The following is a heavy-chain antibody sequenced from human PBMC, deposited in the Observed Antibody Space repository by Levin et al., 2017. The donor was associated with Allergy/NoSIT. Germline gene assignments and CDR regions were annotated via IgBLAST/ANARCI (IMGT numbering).Heavy chain of an antibody. CDR2: ISWNSGSI. J-gene: IGHJ4*02. Sequence: SLKISCAASGFTFDDYAMHWVRQAPGKGLEWVSGISWNSGSIGYADSVKGRFTISRDNAKNSLYLQMNSLRAEDTALYYCAKAHMATITQSLLDYWGQGTLVTVSS. V-gene: IGHV3-9*01. CDR3: AKAHMATITQSLLDY. D-gene: IGHD5-24*01. CDR1: GFTFDDYA.